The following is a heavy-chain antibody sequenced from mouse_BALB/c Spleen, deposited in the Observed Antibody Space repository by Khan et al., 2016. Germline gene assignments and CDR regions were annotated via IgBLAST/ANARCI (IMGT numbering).Heavy chain of an antibody. CDR2: INPYNDGT. D-gene: IGHD1-3*01. Sequence: VQLQQPGPELVKPGASVKMSCKASGYTFTSYVMHWVKQKPGQGLEWIGYINPYNDGTKYNEKFKGKATLTSDKSSSTAYMELSSLTSEASAGYYWARSGGLSGFGYWGQGTLVTVSA. V-gene: IGHV1S136*01. J-gene: IGHJ3*01. CDR3: ARSGGLSGFGY. CDR1: GYTFTSYV.